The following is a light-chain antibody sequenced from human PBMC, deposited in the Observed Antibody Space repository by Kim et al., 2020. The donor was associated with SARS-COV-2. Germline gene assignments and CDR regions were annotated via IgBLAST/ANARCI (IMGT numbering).Light chain of an antibody. Sequence: DTQMTQSPSSLSASVGDRVIITYRASQGIANNVAWFQQKPGKAPKALIYAASSLEIGVPSRFSGSGSGTDFILTISSLQPEDYATYYCQQYDGYPRTFGQGTKVDIK. CDR1: QGIANN. V-gene: IGKV1-16*01. J-gene: IGKJ1*01. CDR2: AAS. CDR3: QQYDGYPRT.